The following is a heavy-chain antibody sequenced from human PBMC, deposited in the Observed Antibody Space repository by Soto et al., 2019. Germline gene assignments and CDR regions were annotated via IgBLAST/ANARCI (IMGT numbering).Heavy chain of an antibody. Sequence: QVHLQESGPGQVRPSQTLSLSCSVSGAPPPPPPPFWTWIRQFPGKGLEWIAYISYTGATYSNPSLKSRVTILADTSKNQFCLKLNSVTSADTAVYYCARGGPVSVSPAWQLLGYFDYWGQGTLVTVAS. CDR2: ISYTGAT. CDR1: GAPPPPPPPF. V-gene: IGHV4-31*03. J-gene: IGHJ4*02. CDR3: ARGGPVSVSPAWQLLGYFDY. D-gene: IGHD2-15*01.